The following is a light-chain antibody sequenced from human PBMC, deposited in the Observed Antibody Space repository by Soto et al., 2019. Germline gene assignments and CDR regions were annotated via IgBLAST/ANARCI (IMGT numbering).Light chain of an antibody. V-gene: IGLV1-40*01. CDR1: SSNIGAGYD. CDR3: QSYDSSLSGSYV. J-gene: IGLJ1*01. CDR2: GNN. Sequence: QAVVTQPPSVSGAPGQRVTISCTGSSSNIGAGYDVHWYQRLPGTAPKVLIYGNNNRPSGVPDRFSGSKSGTSASLAITGLQGEDEADYACQSYDSSLSGSYVFGTGTKLTVL.